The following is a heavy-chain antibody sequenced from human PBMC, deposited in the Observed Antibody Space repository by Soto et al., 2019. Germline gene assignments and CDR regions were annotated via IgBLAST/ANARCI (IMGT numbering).Heavy chain of an antibody. J-gene: IGHJ4*02. CDR2: IWYDGSNK. V-gene: IGHV3-33*01. CDR3: ARDYRIAVAGTNPYYFDY. Sequence: GGSLRLSCAASGFTFSSYGMHWVRQAPGKGLEWVAVIWYDGSNKYYADSVKGRFTISRDNSKNTLYLQMNSLRAEDTAVYYCARDYRIAVAGTNPYYFDYWGQGTLVTVSS. D-gene: IGHD6-19*01. CDR1: GFTFSSYG.